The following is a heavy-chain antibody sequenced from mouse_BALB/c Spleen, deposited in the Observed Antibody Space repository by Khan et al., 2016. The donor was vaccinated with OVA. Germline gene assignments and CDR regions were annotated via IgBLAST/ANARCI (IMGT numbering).Heavy chain of an antibody. Sequence: QVQLKQSGPGLVAPSQSLSITCTVSGFSLPSYGVSWVRQPPGKGLEWLGVIWGDGNTNFHSALRSRLSISKDNSKSQVFLKLNSLQTDDTATYYCAKDRGYYAVDYWGQGTSVTVSS. CDR1: GFSLPSYG. J-gene: IGHJ4*01. V-gene: IGHV2-3*01. CDR3: AKDRGYYAVDY. CDR2: IWGDGNT.